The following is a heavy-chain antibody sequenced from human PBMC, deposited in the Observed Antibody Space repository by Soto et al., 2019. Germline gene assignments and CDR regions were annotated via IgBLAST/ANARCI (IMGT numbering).Heavy chain of an antibody. CDR1: GGSISSSSYY. J-gene: IGHJ4*02. CDR2: IYYSGST. D-gene: IGHD6-19*01. V-gene: IGHV4-39*01. CDR3: ARVGVAGMYYFDY. Sequence: QLQLQESGPGLVKPSETLSLTCTVSGGSISSSSYYWGWIRQPPGKGLEWIGSIYYSGSTYYNPSLKSRVTISVDTSKNQFSLKLSSVTDADTAVYYCARVGVAGMYYFDYWGQGTLVTVSS.